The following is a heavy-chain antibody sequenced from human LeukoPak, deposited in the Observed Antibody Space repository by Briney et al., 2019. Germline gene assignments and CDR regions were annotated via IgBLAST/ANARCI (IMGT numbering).Heavy chain of an antibody. V-gene: IGHV5-51*01. J-gene: IGHJ2*01. CDR3: AKVKSFGYWFFGL. Sequence: GESLKISCQGSGYDFSTSWIAWVRQAPGKGLEWVGSIYIGDSDPRYSPSFQGHVTMSADKSVNTASLQWNSQQGSDTGVYFCAKVKSFGYWFFGLWGRGTLVAVSS. D-gene: IGHD3-16*01. CDR2: IYIGDSDP. CDR1: GYDFSTSW.